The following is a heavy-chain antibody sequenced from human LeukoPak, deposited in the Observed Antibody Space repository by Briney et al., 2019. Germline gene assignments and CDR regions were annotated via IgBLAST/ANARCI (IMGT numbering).Heavy chain of an antibody. V-gene: IGHV1-69*01. Sequence: GASVKVSCKASGGTFSSYAISWMRQAPGQGLEWMGGIIPIFGTANYAQKFQGRVTITADESTSTAYMELNSLRSEDTAVYYCARAQGVTMVRGVIDYYYGMDVWGKGTTVTVSS. CDR2: IIPIFGTA. J-gene: IGHJ6*04. CDR3: ARAQGVTMVRGVIDYYYGMDV. D-gene: IGHD3-10*01. CDR1: GGTFSSYA.